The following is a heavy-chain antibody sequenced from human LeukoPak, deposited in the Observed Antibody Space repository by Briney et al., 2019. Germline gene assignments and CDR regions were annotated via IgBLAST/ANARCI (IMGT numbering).Heavy chain of an antibody. J-gene: IGHJ6*02. CDR1: GFTVSSNY. Sequence: PGGSLRLSCAASGFTVSSNYMSWVRQAPGKGLEWVSVIYSGGSTYYADSVKGRFTIVRDNSKNTLYLQMNRLRAEDTAVYYCARAESGYSYGYIYYYGMDVWGQGTTVTVSS. CDR2: IYSGGST. D-gene: IGHD5-18*01. CDR3: ARAESGYSYGYIYYYGMDV. V-gene: IGHV3-53*01.